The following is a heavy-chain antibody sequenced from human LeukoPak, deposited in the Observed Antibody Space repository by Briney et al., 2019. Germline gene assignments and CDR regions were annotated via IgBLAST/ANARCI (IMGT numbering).Heavy chain of an antibody. Sequence: GESLKISCKGSGYSFTSYWIAWVRQMPGKGLEWKGVNYPGDSDTRYSPSFQGQVTISADKSIGTAYLQWSSLKASDTAMYYCARIALAAPGGYFDYWGQGTLVTVPS. V-gene: IGHV5-51*01. CDR1: GYSFTSYW. CDR2: NYPGDSDT. CDR3: ARIALAAPGGYFDY. D-gene: IGHD6-19*01. J-gene: IGHJ4*02.